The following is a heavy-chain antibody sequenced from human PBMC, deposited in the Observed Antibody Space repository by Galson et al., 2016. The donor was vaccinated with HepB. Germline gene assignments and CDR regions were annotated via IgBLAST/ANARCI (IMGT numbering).Heavy chain of an antibody. CDR3: VRDELRGSYYHSLDI. Sequence: SVKVSCKASGYAFTNYPMHWVRQAPGQRLEWMGWINTANGNTKYSQKFQGRVTINRDTSATTVYMELSSLSSEETATYYCVRDELRGSYYHSLDIWGQGTKVTVSS. D-gene: IGHD1-26*01. J-gene: IGHJ3*02. V-gene: IGHV1-3*04. CDR1: GYAFTNYP. CDR2: INTANGNT.